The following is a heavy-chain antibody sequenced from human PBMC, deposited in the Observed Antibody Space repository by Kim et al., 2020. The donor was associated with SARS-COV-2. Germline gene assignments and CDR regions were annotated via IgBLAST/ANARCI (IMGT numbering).Heavy chain of an antibody. J-gene: IGHJ4*02. CDR3: ARRLVPGGGPFDY. V-gene: IGHV3-7*03. Sequence: YVDSVKGRFTISRDNAKNSLYLQMNSLRAEDTAVYYCARRLVPGGGPFDYWGQGTLVTVSS. D-gene: IGHD6-19*01.